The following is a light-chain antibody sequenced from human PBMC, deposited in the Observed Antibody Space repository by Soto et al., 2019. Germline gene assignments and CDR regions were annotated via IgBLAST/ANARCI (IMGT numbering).Light chain of an antibody. V-gene: IGKV3-20*01. CDR3: QQYGSSPPIT. CDR1: QSVSSSY. CDR2: GAS. J-gene: IGKJ5*01. Sequence: EIVLTQSPGILSLSPGERATLSCRASQSVSSSYLAWYQQKPGQAPRLLIYGASSRATGIPDRFSGSGSGTDFTLTISRLEPEDFAVYYCQQYGSSPPITFGHGTRLENK.